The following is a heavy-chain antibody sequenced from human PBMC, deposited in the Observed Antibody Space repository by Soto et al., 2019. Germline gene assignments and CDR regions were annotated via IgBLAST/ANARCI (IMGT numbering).Heavy chain of an antibody. CDR2: IHYSGST. J-gene: IGHJ4*02. V-gene: IGHV4-59*08. D-gene: IGHD3-3*01. CDR1: ESSISNYY. CDR3: ARGHYDFWSGYFATIDY. Sequence: SETLSLTCTVSESSISNYYWSWIRQPPGKGLEWIGYIHYSGSTKYNPSLKSRVTISADTSKNQFSLKLSSVTAADAAVYYCARGHYDFWSGYFATIDYWGQGTLVTVSS.